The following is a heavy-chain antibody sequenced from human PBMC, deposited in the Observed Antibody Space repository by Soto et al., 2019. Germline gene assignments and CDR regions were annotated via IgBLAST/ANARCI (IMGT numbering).Heavy chain of an antibody. V-gene: IGHV3-30*18. J-gene: IGHJ4*02. Sequence: QVQLVESGGGVVQPGRSLRLSCAASGFTFSSYGMHWVRQAPGKGLEWVAVISYDGSNKYYADSVKGRFTISRDNSKNTLYLQVNSLRAEDTAVYYCAKGARYYYDSSGYYYWGQGTLVTVSS. CDR1: GFTFSSYG. D-gene: IGHD3-22*01. CDR2: ISYDGSNK. CDR3: AKGARYYYDSSGYYY.